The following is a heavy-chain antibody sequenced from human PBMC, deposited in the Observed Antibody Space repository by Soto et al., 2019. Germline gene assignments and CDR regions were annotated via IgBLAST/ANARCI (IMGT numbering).Heavy chain of an antibody. CDR2: INYSEST. D-gene: IGHD2-8*01. Sequence: SETLSLTCTVSGGSISSGDYYWTWIRQTPGRGLEYIGYINYSESTYYNPSLQSRFTISIDTSKNQFSLKLSSVTAADTAVYYCARGNSTNAFPKYWRQGTLVTVSS. CDR1: GGSISSGDYY. J-gene: IGHJ4*02. V-gene: IGHV4-30-4*01. CDR3: ARGNSTNAFPKY.